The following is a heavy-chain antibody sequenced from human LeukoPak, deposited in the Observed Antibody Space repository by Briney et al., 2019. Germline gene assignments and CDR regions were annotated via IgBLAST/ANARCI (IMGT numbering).Heavy chain of an antibody. CDR2: IKQDGSEK. V-gene: IGHV3-7*01. CDR1: GFTFSSYW. D-gene: IGHD5-18*01. J-gene: IGHJ3*02. Sequence: GGSLRLSCAASGFTFSSYWMSWVRQAPGKGLEWVANIKQDGSEKYYVDSVKGRFTISRDNAKNSLYLQMNSLRAEDTAVYYCARARRGYSYFDAFDIWGQGTMVTVSS. CDR3: ARARRGYSYFDAFDI.